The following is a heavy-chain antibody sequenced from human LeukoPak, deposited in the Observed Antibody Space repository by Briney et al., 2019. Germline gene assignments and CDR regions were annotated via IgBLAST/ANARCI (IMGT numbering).Heavy chain of an antibody. J-gene: IGHJ4*02. CDR3: AKTTTGYSSGRYPGWPVDY. CDR1: GFTFNSYA. Sequence: GGSLRLYGAASGFTFNSYAMYWVRQAPGKGLEWVSGIFGSGGSAHYADSVKGRFTIFRDNSKNTVFLQMNSLRAEDTAVYYCAKTTTGYSSGRYPGWPVDYWGQGTLVTVSS. D-gene: IGHD6-19*01. V-gene: IGHV3-23*01. CDR2: IFGSGGSA.